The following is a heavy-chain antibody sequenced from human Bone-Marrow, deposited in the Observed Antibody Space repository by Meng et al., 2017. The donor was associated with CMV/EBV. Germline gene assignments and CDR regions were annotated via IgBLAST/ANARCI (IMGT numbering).Heavy chain of an antibody. CDR1: GYTFTGYY. CDR3: ARADGGSYYYYGMDV. CDR2: INPNSGGT. Sequence: ASVKVSCKASGYTFTGYYMHWVRQAPGQGLEWMGWINPNSGGTNYAQKFQGRVTMTRDTSISTAYMELSRLRSDDTAVYYCARADGGSYYYYGMDVRGQGTTVTVSS. J-gene: IGHJ6*02. V-gene: IGHV1-2*02. D-gene: IGHD1-26*01.